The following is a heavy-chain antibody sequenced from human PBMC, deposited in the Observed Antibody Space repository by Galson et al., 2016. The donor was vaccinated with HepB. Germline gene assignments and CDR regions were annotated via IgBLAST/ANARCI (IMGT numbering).Heavy chain of an antibody. CDR1: XXSISSAXXY. Sequence: LSLXCTVXXXSISSAXXYWXXVRQHPGKXXXWIGYIYYSGSTYYNPSLKSRVAISVDRSKNQFSLKLRSVTAADTAVYYCAQDVEGVGRLDPXXQGPXVT. V-gene: IGHV4-31*03. J-gene: IGHJ5*02. D-gene: IGHD1-26*01. CDR3: AQDVEGVGRLDP. CDR2: IYYSGST.